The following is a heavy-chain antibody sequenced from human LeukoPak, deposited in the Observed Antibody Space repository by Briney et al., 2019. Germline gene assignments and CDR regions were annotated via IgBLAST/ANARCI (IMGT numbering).Heavy chain of an antibody. J-gene: IGHJ4*02. Sequence: GGSLRLSCAASEFTFSSYSMNWVRQAPGKGLEWVSYITNSGNSKSYADSVKGRFTISGDNTKNSLYLQMNGLRAEDTAVYSRTRSSGYLTFDYWGQGILVTVSS. CDR2: ITNSGNSK. D-gene: IGHD3-22*01. CDR3: TRSSGYLTFDY. CDR1: EFTFSSYS. V-gene: IGHV3-48*01.